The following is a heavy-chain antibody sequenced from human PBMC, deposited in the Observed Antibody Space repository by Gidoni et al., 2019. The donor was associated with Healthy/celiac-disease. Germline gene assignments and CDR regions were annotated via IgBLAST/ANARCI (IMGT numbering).Heavy chain of an antibody. J-gene: IGHJ6*02. CDR1: GFLLCSSA. V-gene: IGHV3-23*01. CDR3: AREEGSMIVVVITAGVMDV. D-gene: IGHD3-22*01. Sequence: EVQLLESGGGLVPPGGSLSPPCAPSGFLLCSSALGWVRRAPGKGLEWVSAISGSGGSTYYADSVKGRFTISRDNSKNTLYLQMNSLRAEDTAVYYCAREEGSMIVVVITAGVMDVWGQGTTVTVSS. CDR2: ISGSGGST.